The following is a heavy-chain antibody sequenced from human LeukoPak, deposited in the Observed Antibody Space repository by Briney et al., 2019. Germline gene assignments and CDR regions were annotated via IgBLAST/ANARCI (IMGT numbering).Heavy chain of an antibody. CDR2: INHSGSS. Sequence: SETLSLTCAVYGGSFSGYYWSWIRQPPGKGLEWIGEINHSGSSNYNPSLKSRVTISVDTSKNQFSLKLSSVTAADTAVYYCAGTLLLWFGESSDAFDIWGQGTMVTVSS. CDR1: GGSFSGYY. CDR3: AGTLLLWFGESSDAFDI. V-gene: IGHV4-34*01. D-gene: IGHD3-10*01. J-gene: IGHJ3*02.